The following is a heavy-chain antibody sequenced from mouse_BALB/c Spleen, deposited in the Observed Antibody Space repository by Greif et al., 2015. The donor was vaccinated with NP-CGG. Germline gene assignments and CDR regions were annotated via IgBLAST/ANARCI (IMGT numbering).Heavy chain of an antibody. CDR3: ARYDYDYYAMDY. Sequence: VKLVESRAELVRPGSSVKISCKASGYAFSSYWMNWVKQRPGQGLEWIGQIYPGDGDTNYNGKFKGKATLTADKSSSTAYMQLSSLTSGDSAVYFCARYDYDYYAMDYWGQGTSVTVSS. CDR2: IYPGDGDT. J-gene: IGHJ4*01. D-gene: IGHD2-4*01. CDR1: GYAFSSYW. V-gene: IGHV1-80*01.